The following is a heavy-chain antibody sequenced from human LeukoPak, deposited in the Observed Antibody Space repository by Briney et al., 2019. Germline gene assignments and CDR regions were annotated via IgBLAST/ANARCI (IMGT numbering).Heavy chain of an antibody. D-gene: IGHD3-10*01. CDR3: ARERGTGTMVRGVFQH. V-gene: IGHV4-34*01. J-gene: IGHJ1*01. CDR1: GGSFSGYY. CDR2: INHSGST. Sequence: PSETLSLTCAVYGGSFSGYYWSWIRQPPGKGLEWIGEINHSGSTNYNPSLKSRVTISVDTSKNQFSLKLSSVTAADTAVYYCARERGTGTMVRGVFQHWGQGTLVTVSS.